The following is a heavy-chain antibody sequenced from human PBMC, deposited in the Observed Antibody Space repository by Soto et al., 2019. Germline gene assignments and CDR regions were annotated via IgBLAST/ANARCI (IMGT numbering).Heavy chain of an antibody. CDR1: GFTFNNYA. D-gene: IGHD3-3*01. CDR3: AGRFWSGFYGDY. Sequence: EVQLLESGGGLVQPGGSLRLSCAASGFTFNNYAMSWVRQAPGKGLEWVSSTSDNGDSTYYAASVKGRFTISRDNSKNTLYLQMNSLRAEDTAIYFCAGRFWSGFYGDYWGQGTLVTVSS. J-gene: IGHJ4*02. V-gene: IGHV3-23*01. CDR2: TSDNGDST.